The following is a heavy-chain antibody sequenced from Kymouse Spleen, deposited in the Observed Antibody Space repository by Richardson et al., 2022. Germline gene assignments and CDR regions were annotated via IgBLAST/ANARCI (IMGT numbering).Heavy chain of an antibody. D-gene: IGHD6-19*01. CDR2: ISYDGSNK. CDR1: GFTFSSYG. J-gene: IGHJ6*02. Sequence: QVQLVESGGGVVQPGRSLRLSCAASGFTFSSYGMHWVRQAPGKGLEWVAVISYDGSNKYYADSVKGRFTISRDNSKNTLYLQMNSLRAEDTAVYYCAKDGYSSGWGGMDVWGQGTTVTVSS. CDR3: AKDGYSSGWGGMDV. V-gene: IGHV3-30*18.